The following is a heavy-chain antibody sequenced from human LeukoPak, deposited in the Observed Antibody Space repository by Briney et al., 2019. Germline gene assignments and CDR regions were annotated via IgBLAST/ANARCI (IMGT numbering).Heavy chain of an antibody. CDR1: GGTFSSFA. Sequence: GASVKVSCKASGGTFSSFAISWVRQAPGQGLEWMGGIIPIFGSANYAQKFQGRVTIIADESTSTAYMELSSLRSEDTAVYYCARDPRFGEFNNAFDIWGQGTMVTVSS. CDR3: ARDPRFGEFNNAFDI. V-gene: IGHV1-69*13. CDR2: IIPIFGSA. D-gene: IGHD3-10*02. J-gene: IGHJ3*02.